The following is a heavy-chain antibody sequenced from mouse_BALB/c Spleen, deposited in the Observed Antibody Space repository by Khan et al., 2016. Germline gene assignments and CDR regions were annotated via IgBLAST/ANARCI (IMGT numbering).Heavy chain of an antibody. CDR1: GDSITSGY. Sequence: EVQLQESGPSLVKPSQTLSLTCSVTGDSITSGYWNWIRKFPGHKLEYMGYISYSGSTYYNPSLKSRISITRDTSKKQYYLQVDSVTTENTATYYCATDEGYLFDYWGQGTTLTVSS. D-gene: IGHD2-3*01. CDR2: ISYSGST. V-gene: IGHV3-8*02. CDR3: ATDEGYLFDY. J-gene: IGHJ2*01.